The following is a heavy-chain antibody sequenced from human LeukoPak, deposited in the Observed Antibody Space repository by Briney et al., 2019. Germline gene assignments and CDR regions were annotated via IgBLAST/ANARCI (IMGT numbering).Heavy chain of an antibody. CDR3: ARGLTYYYDSSGYYYFDY. CDR1: VGSFSGYY. J-gene: IGHJ4*02. CDR2: INHSGST. V-gene: IGHV4-34*01. D-gene: IGHD3-22*01. Sequence: SETLSLTCAVYVGSFSGYYWSWIRQPPGKGLEWIGEINHSGSTNYNPSLKSRVTISVDTSKNQFSLKLSSVTAADTAVYYCARGLTYYYDSSGYYYFDYWGQGTLVTVSS.